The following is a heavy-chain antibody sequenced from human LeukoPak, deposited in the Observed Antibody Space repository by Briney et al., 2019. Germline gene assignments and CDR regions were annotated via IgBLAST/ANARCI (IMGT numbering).Heavy chain of an antibody. J-gene: IGHJ4*02. V-gene: IGHV4-4*07. CDR1: GGSISSYY. D-gene: IGHD2-2*01. CDR2: IYTSGST. Sequence: SEALSLTCTVSGGSISSYYWSWIRQPAGKGLEWIGRIYTSGSTNYNPSLKSRVTMSVDTSKNQFSLKLSSVTAADTAVYYCARSTQRYCSSTSCYGGYDYWGQGTLVTVSS. CDR3: ARSTQRYCSSTSCYGGYDY.